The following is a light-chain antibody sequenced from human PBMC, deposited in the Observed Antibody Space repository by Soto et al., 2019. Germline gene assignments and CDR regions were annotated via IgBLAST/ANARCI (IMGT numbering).Light chain of an antibody. CDR2: AAS. V-gene: IGKV1-39*01. CDR3: AQGLATPFT. Sequence: DIQMTQSPSSLSASVGDRVTITCRASQSISTCLNWYQQKPGKAPNLLIYAASGLQSGVPSRFSCSGSGTDFTLTINRVEAEDVGRYFCAQGLATPFTFGGGTKVDIK. J-gene: IGKJ4*01. CDR1: QSISTC.